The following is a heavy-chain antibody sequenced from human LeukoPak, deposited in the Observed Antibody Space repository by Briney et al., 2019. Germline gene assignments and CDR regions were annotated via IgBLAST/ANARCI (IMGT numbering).Heavy chain of an antibody. CDR2: INPNSGGT. V-gene: IGHV1-2*02. CDR1: GYTFTGYY. Sequence: ASVKVSCKASGYTFTGYYMHWVRQAPGQGLEWMGWINPNSGGTNYAQKFQGRVTMTRDTSISTVYMELSRLRSDDTAVYYCARGKVGATQPGSYWGQGTLVTVSS. J-gene: IGHJ4*02. D-gene: IGHD1-26*01. CDR3: ARGKVGATQPGSY.